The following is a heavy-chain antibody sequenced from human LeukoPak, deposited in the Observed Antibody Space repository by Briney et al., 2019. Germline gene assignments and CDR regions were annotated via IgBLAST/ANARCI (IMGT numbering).Heavy chain of an antibody. CDR2: ITASSTAI. Sequence: PGGSLRLSCAASGFTFNTYTMNWVRQAPGKGLEWVSSITASSTAIYSADSVKGRFTISRDNSKNTLYLQMNSLRAEDTAVYYCAKSVVWYDYDILTGYSRAYYYYYMDVWGKGTTVTVSS. V-gene: IGHV3-21*04. CDR1: GFTFNTYT. D-gene: IGHD3-9*01. J-gene: IGHJ6*03. CDR3: AKSVVWYDYDILTGYSRAYYYYYMDV.